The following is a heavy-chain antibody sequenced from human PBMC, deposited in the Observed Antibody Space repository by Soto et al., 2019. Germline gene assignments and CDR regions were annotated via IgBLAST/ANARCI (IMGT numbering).Heavy chain of an antibody. CDR2: ISSSSNNI. Sequence: GSLRLSCAASGFTLSSYSMNWVRQAPGSGPEWVSYISSSSNNIYYADSVKGRFTISRDNAKNSLYLQMNSLRAEDTAVYYCARDNGITMVRGVIDWFDPWGQGTLVTVSS. J-gene: IGHJ5*02. D-gene: IGHD3-10*01. V-gene: IGHV3-21*05. CDR3: ARDNGITMVRGVIDWFDP. CDR1: GFTLSSYS.